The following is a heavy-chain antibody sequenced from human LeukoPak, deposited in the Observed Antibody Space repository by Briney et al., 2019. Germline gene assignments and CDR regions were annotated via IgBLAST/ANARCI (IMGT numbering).Heavy chain of an antibody. Sequence: GSLRLSCTASGFTFGDHAMSWVRQAPGKGLEWIGEINHSGSTNYNPSLKSRVTISVDTSKNQFSLKLSSVTAADTAVYYCARGLSRLYSSSWFYRYFDYWGQGTLVTVSS. CDR1: GFTFGDHA. J-gene: IGHJ4*02. V-gene: IGHV4-34*01. D-gene: IGHD6-13*01. CDR2: INHSGST. CDR3: ARGLSRLYSSSWFYRYFDY.